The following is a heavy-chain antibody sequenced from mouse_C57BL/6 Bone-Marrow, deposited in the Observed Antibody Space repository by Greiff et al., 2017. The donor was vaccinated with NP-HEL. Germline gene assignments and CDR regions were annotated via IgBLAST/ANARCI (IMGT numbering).Heavy chain of an antibody. J-gene: IGHJ2*01. CDR1: GFNIKDDY. Sequence: EVHLVESGAELVRPGASVKLSCTASGFNIKDDYMHWVKQRPEQGLEWIGWIDPENGDTEYASKFQGKATITADTSSNTAYLQLSSLTSEDTAVYYCTTMIACWGQGTTLTVSS. V-gene: IGHV14-4*01. CDR3: TTMIAC. CDR2: IDPENGDT. D-gene: IGHD1-1*01.